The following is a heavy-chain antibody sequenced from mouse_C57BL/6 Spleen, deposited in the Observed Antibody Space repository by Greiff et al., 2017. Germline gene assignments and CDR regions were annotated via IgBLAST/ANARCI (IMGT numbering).Heavy chain of an antibody. Sequence: VQLQQPGAELVKPGASVKLSCKASGYTFTSYWMHWVKQRPGRGLEWIGRSDPNSGGTKYNEKFKSKATLTVDKPSSTAYMQLSGLTSEDSAVYYCARGFITTVVTGYFEVWGTGTTVTVAS. V-gene: IGHV1-72*01. J-gene: IGHJ1*03. D-gene: IGHD1-1*01. CDR2: SDPNSGGT. CDR1: GYTFTSYW. CDR3: ARGFITTVVTGYFEV.